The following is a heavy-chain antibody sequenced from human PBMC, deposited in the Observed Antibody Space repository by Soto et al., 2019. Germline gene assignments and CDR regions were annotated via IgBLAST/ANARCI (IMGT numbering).Heavy chain of an antibody. J-gene: IGHJ6*02. CDR2: IIPIFGTA. D-gene: IGHD2-2*03. V-gene: IGHV1-69*13. CDR1: GGTFSSYA. Sequence: SVKVSCKASGGTFSSYAISWVRQAPGQGLEWMGGIIPIFGTANYAQKFQGRVTITADESTSTAYMELSSLRSEDTAVYYCARGGYCSSTSCHYYYYYGMDVWRQGTTVTVSS. CDR3: ARGGYCSSTSCHYYYYYGMDV.